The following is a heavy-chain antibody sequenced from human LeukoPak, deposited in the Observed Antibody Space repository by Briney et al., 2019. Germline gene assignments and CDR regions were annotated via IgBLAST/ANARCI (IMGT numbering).Heavy chain of an antibody. CDR1: GFTFSNYA. J-gene: IGHJ6*02. V-gene: IGHV3-23*01. CDR2: ITYSVGTT. CDR3: ARDPGIGTTYYDFWSGYSYYYYGMDV. Sequence: GGSLRLSCAASGFTFSNYAMSWVRQAPGKGLEWVSGITYSVGTTYYADSVQDYADSVKGRFTISRDNSNHTLYLQMNSLRAEDTAVYYCARDPGIGTTYYDFWSGYSYYYYGMDVWGQGTTVTVSS. D-gene: IGHD3-3*01.